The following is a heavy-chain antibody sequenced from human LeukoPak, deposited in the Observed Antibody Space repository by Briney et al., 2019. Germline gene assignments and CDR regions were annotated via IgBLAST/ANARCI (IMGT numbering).Heavy chain of an antibody. Sequence: SETLSLTCTVSGGSISSYYWSWIRQPPGKGLEWIGYIYYSGSTNYNPSLKSRVTISVDTSKNQFSLKLNSVTAADTAVYYCARGYGISWFYFDSWGQGTLVTVSS. CDR3: ARGYGISWFYFDS. CDR2: IYYSGST. V-gene: IGHV4-59*01. J-gene: IGHJ4*02. CDR1: GGSISSYY. D-gene: IGHD6-13*01.